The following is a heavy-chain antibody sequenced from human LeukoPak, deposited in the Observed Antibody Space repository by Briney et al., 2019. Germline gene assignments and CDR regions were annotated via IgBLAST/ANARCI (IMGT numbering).Heavy chain of an antibody. CDR1: GGSISSYY. CDR3: ARRVRDFFDY. V-gene: IGHV4-39*01. Sequence: SETLSLTCTVSGGSISSYYWGWIRQPPGKGLEWIGNIYYSGSPYYNPSLKSRVTISVDTSKNQFSLNLGSVTAADTAVYYCARRVRDFFDYWGQGTLVTVSS. J-gene: IGHJ4*02. CDR2: IYYSGSP.